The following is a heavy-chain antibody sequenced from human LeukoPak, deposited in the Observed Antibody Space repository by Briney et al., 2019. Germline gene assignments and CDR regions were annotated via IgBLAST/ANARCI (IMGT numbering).Heavy chain of an antibody. J-gene: IGHJ6*03. CDR2: INHSGST. Sequence: TSETLSLTCAVYGGSFSGYYWSWIRQPPGKGLEWIGEINHSGSTKNNPSLKSRVTISVDTSKNQFSLKLGSVTAADTAVYYCARRVGRYFGERAYYYNYMDVWGKGTTVTISS. CDR1: GGSFSGYY. D-gene: IGHD3-10*01. V-gene: IGHV4-34*01. CDR3: ARRVGRYFGERAYYYNYMDV.